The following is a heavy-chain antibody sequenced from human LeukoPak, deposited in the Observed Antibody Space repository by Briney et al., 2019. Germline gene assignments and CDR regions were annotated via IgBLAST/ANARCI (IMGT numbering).Heavy chain of an antibody. J-gene: IGHJ4*02. CDR2: IYYSGST. V-gene: IGHV4-30-4*01. Sequence: PSETLSLTCTVSGGSISSGDYYWSWIRQPPGKGLEWIVYIYYSGSTYYNPSLKGRVTISVDTSKNQFSLKLSSVTAADTAVYYCASRERPYGFGEFSDYWGQGTLVTVSS. CDR1: GGSISSGDYY. D-gene: IGHD3-10*01. CDR3: ASRERPYGFGEFSDY.